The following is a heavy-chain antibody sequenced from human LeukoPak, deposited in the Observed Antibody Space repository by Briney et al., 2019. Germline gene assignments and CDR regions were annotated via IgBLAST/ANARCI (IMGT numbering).Heavy chain of an antibody. CDR2: IITIFGTA. J-gene: IGHJ4*02. CDR3: ARVPYCYVPFYY. Sequence: SVKVSCKASGGTFISYAISWVRQAPGQGREWMGGIITIFGTANNAQKFQGRVTITADESTTTAYMELSSLRSEDTAVYNGARVPYCYVPFYYWGQGTLVTVSS. V-gene: IGHV1-69*01. D-gene: IGHD2-2*01. CDR1: GGTFISYA.